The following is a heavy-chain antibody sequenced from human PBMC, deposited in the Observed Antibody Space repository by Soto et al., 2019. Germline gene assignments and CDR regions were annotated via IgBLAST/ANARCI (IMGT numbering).Heavy chain of an antibody. CDR1: GGSINSYY. CDR2: IYYSGTT. CDR3: TRPTYSTYYFAV. J-gene: IGHJ4*01. D-gene: IGHD2-21*01. V-gene: IGHV4-59*12. Sequence: SETLSLTCTVSGGSINSYYLSWIRQSPGKGLEWIGCIYYSGTTNYNPSLKSRVTISIDRSENQFSLKLSSVTAADTAAYYCTRPTYSTYYFAVWGHGTRAPVS.